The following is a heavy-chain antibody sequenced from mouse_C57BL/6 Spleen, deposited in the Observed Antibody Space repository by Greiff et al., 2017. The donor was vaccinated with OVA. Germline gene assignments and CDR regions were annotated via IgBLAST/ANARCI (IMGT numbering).Heavy chain of an antibody. J-gene: IGHJ3*01. CDR2: ISSGGSYT. Sequence: EVMLVESGGDLVKPGGSLKLSCAASGFTFSSYGMSWVRQTPDKRLEWVATISSGGSYTYYPDSVKGRFTISRDNAKNTLYLQMSSLKSEDTAMYYCARDAWFAYWGQGTLVTVSA. CDR3: ARDAWFAY. V-gene: IGHV5-6*01. CDR1: GFTFSSYG.